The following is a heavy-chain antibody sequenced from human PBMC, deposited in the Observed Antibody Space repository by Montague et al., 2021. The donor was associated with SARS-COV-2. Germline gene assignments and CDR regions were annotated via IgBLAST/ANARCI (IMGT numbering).Heavy chain of an antibody. D-gene: IGHD3-22*01. Sequence: SDTLSLTCTVSGGSISGYCWSWIRQTPGKGLEWIGYISYSGSTNYSPSLKSRVTIFLDTSKNQFSLKLSSVTAAGTAVYFCARDLYDSAGYLRDAFDIWGQGTMVTVSS. V-gene: IGHV4-59*13. CDR1: GGSISGYC. CDR3: ARDLYDSAGYLRDAFDI. J-gene: IGHJ3*02. CDR2: ISYSGST.